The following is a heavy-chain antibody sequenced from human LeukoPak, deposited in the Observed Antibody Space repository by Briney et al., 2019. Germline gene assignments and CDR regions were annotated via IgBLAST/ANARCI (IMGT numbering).Heavy chain of an antibody. J-gene: IGHJ3*01. CDR2: IHPDGAT. D-gene: IGHD5-12*01. CDR3: TKATFDH. CDR1: EFAVSANY. Sequence: GGSLRLSCTCYEFAVSANYMSWVRQAPGKGLEWVSFIHPDGATSYAESVKGRFIIPRDNSNNTLYLQINSLRVEDTAVYYCTKATFDHWGQGTMVVVSS. V-gene: IGHV3-53*01.